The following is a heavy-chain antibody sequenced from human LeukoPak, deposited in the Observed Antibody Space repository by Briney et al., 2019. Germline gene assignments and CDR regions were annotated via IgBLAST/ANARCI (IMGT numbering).Heavy chain of an antibody. V-gene: IGHV5-51*01. CDR3: ARRETSGWYRIDY. Sequence: GESLKISCKGSGYRFTSYWIAWVRQMPGKGLEWRGIIFPGDSDTRYSPSFQGQVTISADKSITTAYLQWSSLKASDTAMYYCARRETSGWYRIDYWGQGTLVTVSS. J-gene: IGHJ4*02. CDR1: GYRFTSYW. D-gene: IGHD6-19*01. CDR2: IFPGDSDT.